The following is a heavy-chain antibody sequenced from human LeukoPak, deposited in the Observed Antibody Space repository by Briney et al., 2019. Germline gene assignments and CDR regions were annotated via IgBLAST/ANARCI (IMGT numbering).Heavy chain of an antibody. V-gene: IGHV3-23*01. Sequence: GGSLRLSCAASGFTFSSYAMSWVRQAPGKGLEWVSAISGSGGSTYYADSVKGRFTISGDNSKNTLYLQMNSLRAEDTAVYYCANIPPYYYDSSGYDYYYGMDVWGQGTTVTVSS. CDR2: ISGSGGST. D-gene: IGHD3-22*01. J-gene: IGHJ6*02. CDR1: GFTFSSYA. CDR3: ANIPPYYYDSSGYDYYYGMDV.